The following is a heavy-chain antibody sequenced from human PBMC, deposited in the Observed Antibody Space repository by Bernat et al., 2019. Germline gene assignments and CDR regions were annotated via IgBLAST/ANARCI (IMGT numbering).Heavy chain of an antibody. J-gene: IGHJ6*02. CDR3: ARHPSITMINYYGMDV. D-gene: IGHD3-22*01. CDR1: AGSISSNNYF. CDR2: IYYSGST. V-gene: IGHV4-39*01. Sequence: QLQLQESGPGLVKPSETLSLTCTVSAGSISSNNYFWGWIRQPPGKGLEWIGSIYYSGSTYYNPSLKSRVTISVDTSKNQFSLKLSSVTAADTAVYYCARHPSITMINYYGMDVWGQGTTVTVSS.